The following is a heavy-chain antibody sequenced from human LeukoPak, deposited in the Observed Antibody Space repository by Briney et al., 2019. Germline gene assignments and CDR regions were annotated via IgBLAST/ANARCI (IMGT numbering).Heavy chain of an antibody. Sequence: ASVKVSCKASGYTFTGYYMHWVRQAPGQGLEWMGWINPNSGGTNYAQKFQGRVTMTRDTSISTAYMELTSLRSDDTAGYYCARXLFYSVSGTYYNVGRVFNYWGQGTLVTVSS. J-gene: IGHJ4*02. CDR2: INPNSGGT. V-gene: IGHV1-2*02. CDR3: ARXLFYSVSGTYYNVGRVFNY. D-gene: IGHD3-10*01. CDR1: GYTFTGYY.